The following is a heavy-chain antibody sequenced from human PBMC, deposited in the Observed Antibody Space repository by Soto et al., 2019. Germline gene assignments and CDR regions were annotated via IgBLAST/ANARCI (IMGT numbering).Heavy chain of an antibody. V-gene: IGHV3-74*01. CDR2: ISDDGTTT. CDR3: KRGHSDDSYGKGVN. Sequence: GGSXRLSCVFSGFTFSRYGMHWVRQVPGQSPLWVSRISDDGTTTNYAASVRGRFTISRENYKNTQYLKMKNLKPDDTDIYYCKRGHSDDSYGKGVNWGQGTPVTVSS. CDR1: GFTFSRYG. J-gene: IGHJ4*02. D-gene: IGHD1-1*01.